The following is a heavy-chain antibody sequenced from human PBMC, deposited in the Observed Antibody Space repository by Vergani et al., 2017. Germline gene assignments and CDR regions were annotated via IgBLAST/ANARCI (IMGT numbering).Heavy chain of an antibody. CDR1: GFTFSNYA. CDR3: AKSTGYCTSTRCWGYYYYGMDV. Sequence: EVQLLESGGGLVQPGGSLRLSCAASGFTFSNYAMSWVRQAPGKGLEWVSGISGSGGSTYYADSVKGRFTISRDSSKNKLYLLMNSLRAEDTAAYYCAKSTGYCTSTRCWGYYYYGMDVWGQGTTVTVSS. V-gene: IGHV3-23*01. D-gene: IGHD2-2*01. J-gene: IGHJ6*02. CDR2: ISGSGGST.